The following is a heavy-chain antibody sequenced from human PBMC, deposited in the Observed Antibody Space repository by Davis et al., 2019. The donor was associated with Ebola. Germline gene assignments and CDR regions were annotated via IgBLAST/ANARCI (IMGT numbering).Heavy chain of an antibody. J-gene: IGHJ6*02. CDR3: ARDRCSGGSCPNSYGMDV. V-gene: IGHV3-21*01. CDR2: ISFTSSYI. D-gene: IGHD2-15*01. CDR1: GFTFGATT. Sequence: GGSLRLSCAASGFTFGATTMNWVRQAPGKGLEWVSSISFTSSYIYYADSVKGRFTVSRDNAKNSLYLQMNSLRAEDTAVYYCARDRCSGGSCPNSYGMDVWGQGTTVTVSS.